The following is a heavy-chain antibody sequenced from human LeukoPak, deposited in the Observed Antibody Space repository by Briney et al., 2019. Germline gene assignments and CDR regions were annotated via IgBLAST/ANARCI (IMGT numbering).Heavy chain of an antibody. CDR1: GGTFSSYT. CDR3: ARVRAGTTSYYYYGMDV. J-gene: IGHJ6*02. D-gene: IGHD1-1*01. V-gene: IGHV1-69*02. CDR2: IIPILGIA. Sequence: ASVTVSCMASGGTFSSYTISWVRRAPGQELEWMGRIIPILGIANYAQKFQGRVTITADKSTSTAYMELSSLRSEDTAVYYCARVRAGTTSYYYYGMDVWGQGTTVTVSS.